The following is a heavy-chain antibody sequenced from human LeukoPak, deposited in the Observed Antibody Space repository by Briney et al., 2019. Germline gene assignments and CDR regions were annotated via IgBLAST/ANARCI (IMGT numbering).Heavy chain of an antibody. CDR3: ARGPMTTVTAFFDY. CDR2: ISYDGSNK. CDR1: GFTFDDHG. Sequence: PGTSLRLSCAASGFTFDDHGMHWVRQAPGKGLEWVAVISYDGSNKYYADSVKGRFTISRDNSKNTLYLQMNSLRAEDTAVYYCARGPMTTVTAFFDYWGQGTLVTVSS. V-gene: IGHV3-30*03. J-gene: IGHJ4*02. D-gene: IGHD4-11*01.